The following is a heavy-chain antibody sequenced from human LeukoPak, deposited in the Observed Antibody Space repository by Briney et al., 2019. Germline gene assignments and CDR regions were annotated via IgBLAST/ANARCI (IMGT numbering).Heavy chain of an antibody. CDR2: IRSKAYGGTT. CDR3: TRDPRDYDSSGYYPDY. J-gene: IGHJ4*02. V-gene: IGHV3-49*03. D-gene: IGHD3-22*01. Sequence: PGGSLRLSCTASGFTFGNYAMSWFRQAPGKGLEWVGFIRSKAYGGTTEYAASVKGRFTISRDDSKSIAYLQMNSLKTEDTAVYYCTRDPRDYDSSGYYPDYWGQGTLVTVSS. CDR1: GFTFGNYA.